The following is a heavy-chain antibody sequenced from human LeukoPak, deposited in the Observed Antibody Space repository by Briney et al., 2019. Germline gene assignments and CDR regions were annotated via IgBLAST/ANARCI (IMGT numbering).Heavy chain of an antibody. CDR2: IYTSGST. CDR1: GGSFSGYY. CDR3: ARALWYCSSTSCYSSIAAAGTDYYYYYMDV. J-gene: IGHJ6*03. V-gene: IGHV4-59*10. D-gene: IGHD2-2*01. Sequence: SETLSLTCDVYGGSFSGYYWSWIRQPPEKGLEWIGRIYTSGSTNYNPSLKSRVTISVDTSKNQFSLKLSSVTAADTAVYYCARALWYCSSTSCYSSIAAAGTDYYYYYMDVWGKGTTVTISS.